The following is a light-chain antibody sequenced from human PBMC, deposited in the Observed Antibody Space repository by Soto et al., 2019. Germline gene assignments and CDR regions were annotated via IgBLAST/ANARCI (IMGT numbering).Light chain of an antibody. CDR2: DTS. Sequence: ETLLTQSPPTLTGSPGERATRSCRASQSVSRKLAWYQHKPGQAPWLLIYDTSPGAADIPARFSGSGSGTDFTLTISSLESEDFAVYYCQQYNHWRSISFAQGTRLEIK. J-gene: IGKJ5*01. V-gene: IGKV3-15*01. CDR1: QSVSRK. CDR3: QQYNHWRSIS.